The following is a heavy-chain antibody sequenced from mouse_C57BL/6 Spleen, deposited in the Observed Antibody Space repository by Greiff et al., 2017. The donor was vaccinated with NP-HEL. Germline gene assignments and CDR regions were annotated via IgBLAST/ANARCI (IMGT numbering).Heavy chain of an antibody. CDR1: GYTFTDYE. J-gene: IGHJ1*03. Sequence: QVQLQQSGAELVRPGASVTLSCKASGYTFTDYEMHWVKQTPVHGLEWIGAIDPETGGTAYNQKFKGKAILTADKSSSTAYMELRSLTSEDSAVYYCTRSHVITLDYWYFDVWGTGTTVTVSS. CDR2: IDPETGGT. D-gene: IGHD1-1*01. V-gene: IGHV1-15*01. CDR3: TRSHVITLDYWYFDV.